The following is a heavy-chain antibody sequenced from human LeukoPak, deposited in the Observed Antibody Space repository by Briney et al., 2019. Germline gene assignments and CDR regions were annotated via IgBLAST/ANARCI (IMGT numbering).Heavy chain of an antibody. CDR2: IYYSGST. Sequence: SQTLSLTCTVSGGSISSGAYWNWIRQPAGKGLEWIGYIYYSGSTNYNPSLKSRVTISVDTSKNQFSLKLSSVTAADTAVYYCARDATFFDYWGQGTLVTVSS. V-gene: IGHV4-61*08. J-gene: IGHJ4*02. CDR3: ARDATFFDY. CDR1: GGSISSGAY.